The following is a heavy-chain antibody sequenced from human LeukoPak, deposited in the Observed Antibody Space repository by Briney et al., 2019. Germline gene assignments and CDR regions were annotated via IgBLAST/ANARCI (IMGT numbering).Heavy chain of an antibody. CDR1: GYSFSGYD. CDR2: MNPNSGNT. J-gene: IGHJ4*02. V-gene: IGHV1-8*01. Sequence: ASVKVSCKASGYSFSGYDIHWVRQATGQGLEWMGWMNPNSGNTGYVQKFQGRVSMTRDTSITTAYLEVYSLTSDDTAVYYCAKGERFADLPTYWGQGTLVTVSS. D-gene: IGHD3-10*01. CDR3: AKGERFADLPTY.